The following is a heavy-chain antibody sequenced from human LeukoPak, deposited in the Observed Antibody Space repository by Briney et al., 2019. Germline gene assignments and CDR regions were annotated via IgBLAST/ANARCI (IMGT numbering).Heavy chain of an antibody. CDR2: IYYSGST. CDR1: GGSISSSSYY. D-gene: IGHD6-19*01. CDR3: ARHGTGPSSGWVLDWFDP. Sequence: SETLSLTCTVSGGSISSSSYYWGCIRQPPGKGLEWIGSIYYSGSTYYNPSLKSRVTISVDTSKNQFSLKLSSVTAADTAVYYCARHGTGPSSGWVLDWFDPWGQGTLVTVSS. V-gene: IGHV4-39*01. J-gene: IGHJ5*02.